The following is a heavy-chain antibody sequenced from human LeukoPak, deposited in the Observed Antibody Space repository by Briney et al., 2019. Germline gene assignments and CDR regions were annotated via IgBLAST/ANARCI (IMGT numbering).Heavy chain of an antibody. CDR1: GFTFSTYA. V-gene: IGHV3-23*01. D-gene: IGHD3-22*01. J-gene: IGHJ4*02. CDR3: AKVFYRPTLIAVVTKGYFDY. Sequence: GGSLRLSCATSGFTFSTYAMNWVRQAPGKGLEWVSAISGSGGRTYYADSLKGRFTIPRDNSKNTLYLQMNSLRAEDTAVYYCAKVFYRPTLIAVVTKGYFDYWGQGTLVTVSS. CDR2: ISGSGGRT.